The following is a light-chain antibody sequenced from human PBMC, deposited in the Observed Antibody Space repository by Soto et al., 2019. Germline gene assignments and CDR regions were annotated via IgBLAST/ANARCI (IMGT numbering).Light chain of an antibody. CDR1: QDINKW. J-gene: IGKJ1*01. V-gene: IGKV1D-16*01. CDR2: TAS. Sequence: DIQMTQSPSSVSASVGDRVTITCRASQDINKWLAWYQQKPGLAPNLVIYTASRLHGGGPSRFSGSGSGTEFTLTISSLQPDDFATYYCQQYYGYPWTFGQGTKVDIK. CDR3: QQYYGYPWT.